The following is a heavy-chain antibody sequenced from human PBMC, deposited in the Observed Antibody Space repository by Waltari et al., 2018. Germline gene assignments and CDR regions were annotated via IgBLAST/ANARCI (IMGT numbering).Heavy chain of an antibody. D-gene: IGHD1-1*01. J-gene: IGHJ6*03. CDR3: ARTSTRDFYYMDV. V-gene: IGHV5-10-1*01. CDR1: GYDFSTYW. Sequence: EVQLVQSGAEVKKPGESLRISCEGSGYDFSTYWITWVRHMPGKGLEWMGRIDPSDSYTNYSPSFRGHVTISVDWSISTAYIQWSGLRASDTAIYYCARTSTRDFYYMDVWGKGTTVTVSS. CDR2: IDPSDSYT.